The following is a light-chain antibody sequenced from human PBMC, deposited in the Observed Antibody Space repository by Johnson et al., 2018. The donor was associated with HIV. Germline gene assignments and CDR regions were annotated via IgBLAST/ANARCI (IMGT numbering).Light chain of an antibody. CDR2: DNN. Sequence: QSILTQPPSVSAAPGQKVTISCSGSSSNIGNNYVSWYQQVPGTAPKLLIYDNNRRPSGIPGRFSGSKSGPSATLGITGLQTGDEADYYCGTWDSSLSAGGVFGTGTKVTVL. V-gene: IGLV1-51*01. J-gene: IGLJ1*01. CDR1: SSNIGNNY. CDR3: GTWDSSLSAGGV.